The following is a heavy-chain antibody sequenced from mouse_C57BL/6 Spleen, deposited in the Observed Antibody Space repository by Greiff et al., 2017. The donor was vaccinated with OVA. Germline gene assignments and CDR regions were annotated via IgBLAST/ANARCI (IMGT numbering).Heavy chain of an antibody. CDR1: GYTFTDYY. D-gene: IGHD1-1*01. V-gene: IGHV1-26*01. J-gene: IGHJ3*01. CDR3: AREYYYGRGEKWFAY. Sequence: EVQLQQSGPELVKPGASVKISCKASGYTFTDYYMNWVKQSHGKSLEWIGDINPYNGGTSYNQKFKGKATLTVDKSSSTAYMELRGLTSEDSAVYYCAREYYYGRGEKWFAYWGQGTLVTVSA. CDR2: INPYNGGT.